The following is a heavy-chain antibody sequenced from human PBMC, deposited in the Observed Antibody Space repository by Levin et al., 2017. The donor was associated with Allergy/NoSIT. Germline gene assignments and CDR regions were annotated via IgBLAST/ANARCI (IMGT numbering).Heavy chain of an antibody. CDR2: VNHGGTA. Sequence: SETLSLTCAVSGSFRGYFWSWIRRPPGKGLEWIAEVNHGGTANYNPSLRSRVTISVDTSKKQFSLSLASVTAADTAVYYCTRSKLFYDDTSHRGGAFDYWGPGALVNVSS. CDR1: GSFRGYF. D-gene: IGHD2/OR15-2a*01. J-gene: IGHJ4*02. V-gene: IGHV4-34*01. CDR3: TRSKLFYDDTSHRGGAFDY.